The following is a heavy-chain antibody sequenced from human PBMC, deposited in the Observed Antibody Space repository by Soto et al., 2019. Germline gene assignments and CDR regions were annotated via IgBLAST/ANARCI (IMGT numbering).Heavy chain of an antibody. J-gene: IGHJ4*02. CDR2: IFYDGYT. V-gene: IGHV4-39*01. Sequence: QVQLQESGPGLVMPSETLSLTCTVSGDSISGSPYYWGWIRQPPGKRLEWIGSIFYDGYTVYTPSLKGGVTLSVDTSNHHFSLKLTSVAASDSATYFCARPQTAVPHYWGQGILVTVSS. CDR1: GDSISGSPYY. CDR3: ARPQTAVPHY. D-gene: IGHD6-19*01.